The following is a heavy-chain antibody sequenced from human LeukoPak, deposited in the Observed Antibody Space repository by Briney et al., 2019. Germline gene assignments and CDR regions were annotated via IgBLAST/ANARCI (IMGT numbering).Heavy chain of an antibody. D-gene: IGHD3-10*01. CDR3: ARDLGRWFGEFVPLDAFDI. Sequence: SQTLSLTCTVSGGSISSGGYYWRWIRQPPGKGLEWIGYIYHSGSTYYNPSLKSRVTISVDRSKNQFSLKLSSVTAADTAVYYCARDLGRWFGEFVPLDAFDIWGQGTMVTVSS. CDR2: IYHSGST. V-gene: IGHV4-30-2*01. J-gene: IGHJ3*02. CDR1: GGSISSGGYY.